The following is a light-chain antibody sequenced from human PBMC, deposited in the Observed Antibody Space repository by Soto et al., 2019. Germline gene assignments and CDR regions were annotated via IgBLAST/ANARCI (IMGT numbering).Light chain of an antibody. CDR3: QQRSSWPPIT. CDR1: QSVSSR. Sequence: EIVLTQSPATLSLSPGERATLSCRASQSVSSRLAWYQQKRGQAPRLLIYDTSNRATGIPARFSGSGSGTDFTLTISSLEPEDFAVYYCQQRSSWPPITFGQGTRLEIK. V-gene: IGKV3-11*01. J-gene: IGKJ5*01. CDR2: DTS.